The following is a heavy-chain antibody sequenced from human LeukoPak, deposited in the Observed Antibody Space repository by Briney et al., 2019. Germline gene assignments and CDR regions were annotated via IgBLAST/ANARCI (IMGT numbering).Heavy chain of an antibody. D-gene: IGHD3-9*01. CDR1: GGSFSGYY. J-gene: IGHJ4*02. Sequence: KPSETLSLTCAVYGGSFSGYYWSWIRQPPGKGLEWIGEINHSGSTNYNPSLKSRVTISVDTSKNQFSLKLSSVTAADTAVYYCARDGGYFKDYWGQGTLVTVSS. V-gene: IGHV4-34*01. CDR3: ARDGGYFKDY. CDR2: INHSGST.